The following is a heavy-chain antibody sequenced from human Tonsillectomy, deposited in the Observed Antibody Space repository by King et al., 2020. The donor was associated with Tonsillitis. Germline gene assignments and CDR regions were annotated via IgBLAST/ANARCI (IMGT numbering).Heavy chain of an antibody. CDR1: GGSIRSFY. J-gene: IGHJ6*02. Sequence: QLQESGPGLVKPSETLSLTCSVSGGSIRSFYWSWIRQPPGKGLEWIGYMYSGSTNYNPSLKSRVTISVDTSKNQFSLKLSSVTAADTAVYYCARDLYDFGRGFFYGMDVWGQGTAVTVSS. CDR2: MYSGST. V-gene: IGHV4-59*01. CDR3: ARDLYDFGRGFFYGMDV. D-gene: IGHD3-3*01.